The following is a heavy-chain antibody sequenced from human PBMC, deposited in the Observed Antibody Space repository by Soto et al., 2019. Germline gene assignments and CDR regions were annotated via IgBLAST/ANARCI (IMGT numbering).Heavy chain of an antibody. V-gene: IGHV4-31*03. Sequence: QVQLQASGPGLVKPSQTLSLTCTVSGGSVSSGGYYWSWIRQHPGKGLEWIGFIYYSGSTFYNPSLKSRVTISVDTSKNQFSLRLRSVTAADTAVYYCARCNRGAAFDIWGQGTMVTVSS. CDR2: IYYSGST. CDR1: GGSVSSGGYY. CDR3: ARCNRGAAFDI. J-gene: IGHJ3*02.